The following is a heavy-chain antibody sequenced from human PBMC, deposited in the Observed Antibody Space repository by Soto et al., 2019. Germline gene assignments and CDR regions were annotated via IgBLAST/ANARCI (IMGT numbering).Heavy chain of an antibody. V-gene: IGHV3-74*01. Sequence: GGSLRLSCVGSGFTFSSNWMTWVRQAPGKRLVWVSRINSDGSSTSYADSVKGRFTISRDNAKNTLYLQMNSLRAEDTAVYYCARDEEGSGWYGYYYYYGMDVWGQGTTVTVSS. J-gene: IGHJ6*02. D-gene: IGHD6-19*01. CDR1: GFTFSSNW. CDR3: ARDEEGSGWYGYYYYYGMDV. CDR2: INSDGSST.